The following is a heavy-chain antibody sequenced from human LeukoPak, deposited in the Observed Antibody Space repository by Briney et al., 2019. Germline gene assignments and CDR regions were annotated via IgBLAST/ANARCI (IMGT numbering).Heavy chain of an antibody. V-gene: IGHV4-34*01. D-gene: IGHD1-1*01. Sequence: SETLSLTCTVSGGSISGYYWSWIRQPPGKGLEWIGEINHSGSTNYNPSLKSRVTISVDTSKNQFSLKLSSVTAADTAVYYCARVWRGWFDPWGQGTLVTVSS. CDR3: ARVWRGWFDP. CDR2: INHSGST. CDR1: GGSISGYY. J-gene: IGHJ5*02.